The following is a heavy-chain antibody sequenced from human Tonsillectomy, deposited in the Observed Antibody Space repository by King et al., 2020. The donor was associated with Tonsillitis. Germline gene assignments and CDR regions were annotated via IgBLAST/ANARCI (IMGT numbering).Heavy chain of an antibody. CDR2: ISGSGAST. D-gene: IGHD1-7*01. Sequence: VQLVESGGGLVQPGGSLRLSCAASGFTFSSYAMSWVRQAPGKGLEWVSAISGSGASTYYADSVKGRFTISRDNSKNTMYLQMNSLRAEDTAVYYCARDEGTGTTWAYFDYWGQGTLVTVSS. CDR1: GFTFSSYA. CDR3: ARDEGTGTTWAYFDY. V-gene: IGHV3-23*04. J-gene: IGHJ4*02.